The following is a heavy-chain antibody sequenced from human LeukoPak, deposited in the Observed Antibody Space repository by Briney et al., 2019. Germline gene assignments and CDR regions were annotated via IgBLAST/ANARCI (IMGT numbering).Heavy chain of an antibody. Sequence: SETLSLTCTVSGGSISSYYWSWIRQPAGKGLEWIGRIYTSGSTNYNPSLKSRVTMSVDTSKNQFSLKLSSVTAADTAVYYCARDAVTIFGVDMSMDVWGKGTTVTVSS. CDR2: IYTSGST. CDR3: ARDAVTIFGVDMSMDV. CDR1: GGSISSYY. J-gene: IGHJ6*03. D-gene: IGHD3-3*01. V-gene: IGHV4-4*07.